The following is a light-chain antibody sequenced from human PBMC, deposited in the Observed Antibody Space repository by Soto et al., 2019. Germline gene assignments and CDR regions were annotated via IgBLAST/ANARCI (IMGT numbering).Light chain of an antibody. CDR1: QSLGTDY. CDR2: DAS. CDR3: QQDAYSPPHR. V-gene: IGKV3-20*01. Sequence: DIVLTQSPGTLSLSPGERATLSCRASQSLGTDYLAWYQQKPGQAPRLLIYDASRRATGIPVRFSGSGSGADFSPAISTLEPEDFAVYYWQQDAYSPPHRFGQGTKVEIK. J-gene: IGKJ2*03.